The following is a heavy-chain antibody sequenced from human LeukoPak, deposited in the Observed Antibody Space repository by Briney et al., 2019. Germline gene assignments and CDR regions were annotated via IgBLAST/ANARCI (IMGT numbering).Heavy chain of an antibody. CDR2: INPNSGVT. CDR1: GYTFTGYY. J-gene: IGHJ4*02. V-gene: IGHV1-2*06. D-gene: IGHD7-27*01. Sequence: ASVKVSCKASGYTFTGYYVHWVRQAPGQGLEWMGRINPNSGVTNYAQKFQGRVTMTRDTSISTAYMELRSLRSDDTAVYYCARDPGVDRHFDYWGQGTLVTVSS. CDR3: ARDPGVDRHFDY.